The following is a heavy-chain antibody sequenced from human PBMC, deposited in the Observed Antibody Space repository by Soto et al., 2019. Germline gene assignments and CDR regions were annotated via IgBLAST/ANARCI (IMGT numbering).Heavy chain of an antibody. Sequence: GGSLRLSCAASVFTFSDAWMSWVRQAPGKGLDWVGRIKSKSDCGTTEYAAPVRGRFTISRDDSKNTLYLQMNSLKTEDTAVYYCTTDLWRIAVVVGSTGYFNTWGQGTPVTVSS. D-gene: IGHD2-15*01. J-gene: IGHJ5*02. CDR1: VFTFSDAW. CDR2: IKSKSDCGTT. CDR3: TTDLWRIAVVVGSTGYFNT. V-gene: IGHV3-15*01.